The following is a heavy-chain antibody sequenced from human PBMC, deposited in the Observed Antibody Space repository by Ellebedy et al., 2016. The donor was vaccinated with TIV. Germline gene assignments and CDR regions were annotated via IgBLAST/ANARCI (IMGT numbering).Heavy chain of an antibody. CDR2: IYYSGST. CDR1: SGSISSDY. Sequence: MPSETLSLTCTVSSGSISSDYWSWIRQPPGKGLEWIGYIYYSGSTNYNPSLKSRVTISVDTSKNQFSLKLTSVTASETAGYYCARVWFGELMAYWGQGTLVTVSS. D-gene: IGHD3-10*01. CDR3: ARVWFGELMAY. V-gene: IGHV4-59*01. J-gene: IGHJ4*02.